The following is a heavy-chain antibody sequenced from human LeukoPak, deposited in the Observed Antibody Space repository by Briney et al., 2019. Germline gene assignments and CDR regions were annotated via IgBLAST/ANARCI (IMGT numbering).Heavy chain of an antibody. CDR2: ISSSSSTI. CDR1: GFTFSTYT. J-gene: IGHJ5*02. Sequence: GGSLRLSCAASGFTFSTYTMNWVRQAPGKGLEGVAYISSSSSTIYYGDSVKCRVTVSRDNDKNSLYLQMNSLRAEDTAVYYCAKDYDYGGVNWFDPWGQGTLVTVSS. D-gene: IGHD4-23*01. CDR3: AKDYDYGGVNWFDP. V-gene: IGHV3-48*01.